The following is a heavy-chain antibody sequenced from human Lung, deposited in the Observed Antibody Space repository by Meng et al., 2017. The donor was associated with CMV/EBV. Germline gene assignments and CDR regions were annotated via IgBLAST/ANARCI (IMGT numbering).Heavy chain of an antibody. CDR3: SRTLDH. CDR2: INPDGSEK. J-gene: IGHJ4*01. V-gene: IGHV3-7*01. CDR1: GFTFSTNW. Sequence: GESLKISCAASGFTFSTNWMDWVRQTPGKGLEWVANINPDGSEKYYVGSVEGRFTISRDNGKNLLSLEMISLRAEDTGVYYCSRTLDHWGQGTPVTVSS.